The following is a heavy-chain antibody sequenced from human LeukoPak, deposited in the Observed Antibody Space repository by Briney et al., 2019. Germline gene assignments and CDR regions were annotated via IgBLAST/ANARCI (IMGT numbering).Heavy chain of an antibody. CDR1: GYSFTSYG. J-gene: IGHJ4*02. CDR3: ARGDSGYDFGPFDY. V-gene: IGHV1-18*01. Sequence: SVKVSCNASGYSFTSYGIFWLRQGPGQGLEWMGWISANNGNTNYAQKLQGRVTMTTDTSTSTAYMELRSLRSDDTAVYYCARGDSGYDFGPFDYWGQGTLVTVSS. D-gene: IGHD5-12*01. CDR2: ISANNGNT.